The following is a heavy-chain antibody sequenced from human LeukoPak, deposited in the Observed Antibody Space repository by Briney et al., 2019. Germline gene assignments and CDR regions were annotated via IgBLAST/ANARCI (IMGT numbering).Heavy chain of an antibody. D-gene: IGHD2-15*01. CDR1: GGSISSTSYY. CDR2: IYYSGST. V-gene: IGHV4-61*05. J-gene: IGHJ4*02. CDR3: ARRSLGCSGGSCYDY. Sequence: ASETLSLTCTVSGGSISSTSYYWSWIRQPPGKGLEWIGYIYYSGSTNYNPSLKSRVTISVDTSKNQFSLKLSSVTAADTAVYYCARRSLGCSGGSCYDYWGQGTLVTVSS.